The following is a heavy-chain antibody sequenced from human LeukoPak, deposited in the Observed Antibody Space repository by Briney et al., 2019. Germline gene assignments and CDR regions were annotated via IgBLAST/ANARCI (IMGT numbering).Heavy chain of an antibody. J-gene: IGHJ4*02. CDR2: ISGSGGRT. CDR1: GFTFSSCG. CDR3: AKSPADYGDDLFDC. D-gene: IGHD4-17*01. V-gene: IGHV3-23*01. Sequence: GESLRLSCAASGFTFSSCGMSWVRQAPGKGLEWVSTISGSGGRTYYADSVEGLFTISRDNSKNSLYLQMNSLRAEDTAVYYCAKSPADYGDDLFDCWGQGTLVTVSS.